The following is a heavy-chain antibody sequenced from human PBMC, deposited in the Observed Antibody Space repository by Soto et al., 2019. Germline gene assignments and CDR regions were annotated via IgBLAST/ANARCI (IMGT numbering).Heavy chain of an antibody. D-gene: IGHD2-2*02. CDR1: GGSISSGGYY. Sequence: QVQLQESGPGLVKPSQTLSLTCTVSGGSISSGGYYWSWIRQHPGKGLEWIGYIYYSGSTYYNPSIRSRVTISVDTSKNQFSLKLSSVTAADTAVYYCAIDLYCSSTSCYRNAFDIWGQGTMVTVSS. V-gene: IGHV4-31*03. CDR2: IYYSGST. J-gene: IGHJ3*02. CDR3: AIDLYCSSTSCYRNAFDI.